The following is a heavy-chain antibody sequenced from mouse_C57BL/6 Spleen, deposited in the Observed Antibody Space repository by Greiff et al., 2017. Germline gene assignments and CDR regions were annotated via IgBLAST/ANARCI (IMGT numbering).Heavy chain of an antibody. D-gene: IGHD2-3*01. CDR1: GYAFSSSW. CDR2: IYPGDGDT. CDR3: ARNDYVDY. V-gene: IGHV1-82*01. J-gene: IGHJ2*01. Sequence: QVQLQQSGPELVKPGASVKISCKASGYAFSSSWMNWVKQRPGKGLEWIGRIYPGDGDTNYNGKFKGKATLTADKSSSTAYMQLSSLTSEDSAVYFCARNDYVDYWGQGTTLTVSS.